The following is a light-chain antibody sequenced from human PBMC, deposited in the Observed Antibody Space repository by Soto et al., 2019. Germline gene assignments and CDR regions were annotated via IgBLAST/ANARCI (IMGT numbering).Light chain of an antibody. Sequence: QAVVTQESSLTVSPGGTVTLTCAASTGEVTSGHHPNWHQQQPAHATRTLIYNTNHTQDWTPARFSGSLREGKAALTVSGVQPEAEADCYFLFYYGGAQQHWVFGGGTKLTVL. CDR3: LFYYGGAQQHWV. CDR2: NTN. J-gene: IGLJ3*02. V-gene: IGLV7-43*01. CDR1: TGEVTSGHH.